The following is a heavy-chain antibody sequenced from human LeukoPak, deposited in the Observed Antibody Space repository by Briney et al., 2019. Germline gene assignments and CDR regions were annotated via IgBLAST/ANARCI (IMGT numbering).Heavy chain of an antibody. CDR1: GYRFTIYA. V-gene: IGHV7-4-1*02. J-gene: IGHJ4*02. D-gene: IGHD1-1*01. CDR3: ASEGTVLDY. Sequence: ASVKVSCKASGYRFTIYAMNWVRQAPGQGLEWMGWISTKTGHPTYAQGFTGRFVFSLDTSVSTSYLQISSLKAEDTAVYYCASEGTVLDYWGQGTLVTVSS. CDR2: ISTKTGHP.